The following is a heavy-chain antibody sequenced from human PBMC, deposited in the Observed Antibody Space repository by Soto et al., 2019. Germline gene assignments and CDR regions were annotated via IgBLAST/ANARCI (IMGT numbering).Heavy chain of an antibody. J-gene: IGHJ3*02. V-gene: IGHV2-5*02. Sequence: SGPTLVNPTQTLTLTCTFSGFSLRTSGVGVGWIRQPPGKALELLALIYWDDDKHCSPSLKSRLTITKDTSKNQVVLTMTNMETVDPETYYRAHRRGYQDGSGYTGDAFDIWGHGTMVNVS. CDR3: AHRRGYQDGSGYTGDAFDI. CDR1: GFSLRTSGVG. CDR2: IYWDDDK. D-gene: IGHD3-22*01.